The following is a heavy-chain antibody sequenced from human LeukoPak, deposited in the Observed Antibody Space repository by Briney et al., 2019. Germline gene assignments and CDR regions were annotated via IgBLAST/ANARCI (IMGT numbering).Heavy chain of an antibody. Sequence: ASVKVSCKASGYTFTSYGISWVRQAPGQGLEWMGWISAYNGNTNYAQKLQGRVIMTTDTSTSTAYMELRSLRSDDTAVYYCACRGEVGATSSFSPYFDYWGQGTLVTVSS. V-gene: IGHV1-18*01. D-gene: IGHD1-26*01. CDR2: ISAYNGNT. J-gene: IGHJ4*02. CDR3: ACRGEVGATSSFSPYFDY. CDR1: GYTFTSYG.